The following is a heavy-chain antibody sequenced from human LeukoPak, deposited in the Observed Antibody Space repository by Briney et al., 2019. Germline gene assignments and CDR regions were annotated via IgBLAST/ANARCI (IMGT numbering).Heavy chain of an antibody. Sequence: SQTLSLTCTVSGASITSATYFWSWIRHHPGKGLEWIGYIYYSGSTHYNPSLNSRVTISRDTSKNQFSLRLTSVTAADTAIYYWASGHVGSLPFQHWGQGTLVTVSS. CDR1: GASITSATYF. V-gene: IGHV4-31*03. CDR3: ASGHVGSLPFQH. D-gene: IGHD3-16*01. J-gene: IGHJ1*01. CDR2: IYYSGST.